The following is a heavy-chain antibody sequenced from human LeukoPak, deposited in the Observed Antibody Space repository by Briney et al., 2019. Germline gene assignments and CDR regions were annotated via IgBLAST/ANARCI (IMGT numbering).Heavy chain of an antibody. CDR2: ISSSGSTI. CDR1: GFTFSSYE. V-gene: IGHV3-48*03. CDR3: ARASYSSGCDY. D-gene: IGHD6-19*01. Sequence: PGGSLRLSCAASGFTFSSYEMNWVRQAPGKGLEWVSYISSSGSTIYYADSVKGRFTISRDNAKNSLHLQMNSLRAEDTAVYYCARASYSSGCDYWGQGTLVTVSS. J-gene: IGHJ4*02.